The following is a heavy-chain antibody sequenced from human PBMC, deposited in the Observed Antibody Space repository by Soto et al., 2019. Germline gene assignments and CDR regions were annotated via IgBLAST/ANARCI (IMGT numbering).Heavy chain of an antibody. Sequence: QVQLVESGGGVVQPGRSLRLSCAASGFTFSSYGMHWVRQAPGKGLEWVAVIWYDGSNKYYADSVKGRFTISRDNSKNSLYLQMNSLRAEDTAVYYCARDKETHKGGCYYYGMDVWGQGTTVTVSS. CDR1: GFTFSSYG. CDR2: IWYDGSNK. D-gene: IGHD3-16*01. J-gene: IGHJ6*02. CDR3: ARDKETHKGGCYYYGMDV. V-gene: IGHV3-33*01.